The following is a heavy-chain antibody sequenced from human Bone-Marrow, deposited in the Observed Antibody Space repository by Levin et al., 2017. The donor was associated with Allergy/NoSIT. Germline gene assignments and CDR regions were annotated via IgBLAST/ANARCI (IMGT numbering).Heavy chain of an antibody. CDR2: INSDGSST. V-gene: IGHV3-74*01. Sequence: GESLKISCAASGFTFSSYWMHWVRQAPGKGLVWVSRINSDGSSTSYADSVKGRFTISRDNAKNTLYLQMNSLRAEDTAVYYCAREYYDFWAQRFDYWGQGTLVTVSS. D-gene: IGHD3-3*01. J-gene: IGHJ4*02. CDR3: AREYYDFWAQRFDY. CDR1: GFTFSSYW.